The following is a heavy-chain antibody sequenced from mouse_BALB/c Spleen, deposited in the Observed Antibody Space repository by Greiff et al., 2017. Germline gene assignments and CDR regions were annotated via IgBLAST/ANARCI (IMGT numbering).Heavy chain of an antibody. CDR3: ARVGYGNSFAY. V-gene: IGHV1-7*01. J-gene: IGHJ3*01. CDR1: GYTFTSYW. D-gene: IGHD2-10*02. CDR2: INPSTGYT. Sequence: QVQLQQSGAELAKPGASVKMSCKASGYTFTSYWMHWVKQRPGQGLEWIGYINPSTGYTEYNQKFKDKATLTADKSSSTAYMQLSSLTSEDSAVYYCARVGYGNSFAYWGQGTLVTVSA.